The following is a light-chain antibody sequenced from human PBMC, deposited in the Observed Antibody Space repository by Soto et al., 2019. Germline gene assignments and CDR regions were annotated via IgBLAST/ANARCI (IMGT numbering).Light chain of an antibody. V-gene: IGKV1-5*01. Sequence: DIQMTQSPSTLSASVGDRVTITCRASQSISSWLAWYQQKPGKAPNLLIYDVFSLESGVPSRFSGSGSGTEFTLTISSLQPDDFATDDCQQYNSYYTFGQGTKVDI. J-gene: IGKJ1*01. CDR1: QSISSW. CDR2: DVF. CDR3: QQYNSYYT.